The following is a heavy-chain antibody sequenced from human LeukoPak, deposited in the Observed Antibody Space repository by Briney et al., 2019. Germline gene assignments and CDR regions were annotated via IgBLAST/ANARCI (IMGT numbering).Heavy chain of an antibody. Sequence: SVKVSCKASGGTFSSYAISWVRQAPGQGLEWMGRIIPILGIANYAQKFQGRVTITADESTSTAYMELSSLRSEDTAVYYCARGSLYSGNLFDIWGQGTMATVSS. J-gene: IGHJ3*02. V-gene: IGHV1-69*04. D-gene: IGHD6-13*01. CDR3: ARGSLYSGNLFDI. CDR2: IIPILGIA. CDR1: GGTFSSYA.